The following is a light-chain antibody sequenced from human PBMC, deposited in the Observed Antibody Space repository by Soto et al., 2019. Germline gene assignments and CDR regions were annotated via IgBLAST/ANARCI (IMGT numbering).Light chain of an antibody. CDR1: SSDVGSYNR. CDR3: SSFTSSNTWV. CDR2: EVS. Sequence: QSALTQPPSVSGSPGQSVTISCTGTSSDVGSYNRVSWYQQPPGTAPKLIIYEVSNRPSGVPDRFFGSKSGNTASLTISGLHAEDEADYYCSSFTSSNTWVFGGGTKLTVL. J-gene: IGLJ3*02. V-gene: IGLV2-18*02.